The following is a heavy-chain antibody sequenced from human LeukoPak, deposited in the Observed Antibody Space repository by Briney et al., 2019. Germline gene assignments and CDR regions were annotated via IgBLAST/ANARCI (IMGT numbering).Heavy chain of an antibody. CDR1: GYTFTSYG. V-gene: IGHV1-18*01. Sequence: ASVKVSCKASGYTFTSYGISWVRQAPGKGLEWMGWISGYNGNTNYAQKLQGRVTMTTDTSTSTAYMELRSLRSDDTAVYYCARDQYYDSKGWFDPWGQGTLVTVSS. CDR2: ISGYNGNT. D-gene: IGHD3-22*01. CDR3: ARDQYYDSKGWFDP. J-gene: IGHJ5*02.